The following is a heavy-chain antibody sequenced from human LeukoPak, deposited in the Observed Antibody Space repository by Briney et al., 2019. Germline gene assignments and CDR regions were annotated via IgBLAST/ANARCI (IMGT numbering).Heavy chain of an antibody. J-gene: IGHJ4*02. D-gene: IGHD2-15*01. CDR3: ARDSHYCTGGSCQSSCVDY. CDR1: GFTFSSYA. CDR2: ISGGGGST. V-gene: IGHV3-23*01. Sequence: PGGSLRLSCAASGFTFSSYAMSWVREAPGKGLDWVSGISGGGGSTYYADSVRGRFTISRDNSKNMLYLQMNTLRAEDTAMYYCARDSHYCTGGSCQSSCVDYWGQGTQVTVSS.